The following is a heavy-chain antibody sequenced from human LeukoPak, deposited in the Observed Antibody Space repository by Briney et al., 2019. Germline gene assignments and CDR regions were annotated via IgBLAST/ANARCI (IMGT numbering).Heavy chain of an antibody. CDR1: GGSISSGSYY. D-gene: IGHD6-13*01. CDR2: IYTSGST. J-gene: IGHJ4*02. CDR3: ARGVISSWSYYFDY. Sequence: PSQTLSLTCTVSGGSISSGSYYWSWIRQPAGKGLEWIGRIYTSGSTNYNPSLKSRVTISVDTSKNQFSLKLSSVTAADTAVNYCARGVISSWSYYFDYWGQGTLVTVSS. V-gene: IGHV4-61*02.